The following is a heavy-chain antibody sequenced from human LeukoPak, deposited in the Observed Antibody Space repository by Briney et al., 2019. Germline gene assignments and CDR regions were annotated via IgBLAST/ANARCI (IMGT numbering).Heavy chain of an antibody. D-gene: IGHD3-22*01. CDR1: GFTFSSYA. CDR2: ISYDGSNK. J-gene: IGHJ6*02. Sequence: PGRSLRLSCAASGFTFSSYAMHWVRQAPGKGLEWVAVISYDGSNKYYADSVKGRFTISRDNSKNTLYLQMNSLRAVDTAVYYCAREPIVVVITSYYYYGMDVWGQGTTVTVSS. V-gene: IGHV3-30-3*01. CDR3: AREPIVVVITSYYYYGMDV.